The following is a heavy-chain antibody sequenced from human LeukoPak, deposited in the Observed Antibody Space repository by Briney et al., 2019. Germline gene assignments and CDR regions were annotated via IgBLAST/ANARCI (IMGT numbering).Heavy chain of an antibody. J-gene: IGHJ5*02. CDR2: IYYSGST. CDR1: GGSVSNYH. V-gene: IGHV4-59*08. D-gene: IGHD1-26*01. Sequence: SETLSLTCTVSGGSVSNYHWSWIRQPPGKGLEWIGYIYYSGSTSYNPSLKSRVTISVDTSKNQFSLKLYSVTAADTAVYYCARHASGSYDNWFDPWGQGTLVTVSS. CDR3: ARHASGSYDNWFDP.